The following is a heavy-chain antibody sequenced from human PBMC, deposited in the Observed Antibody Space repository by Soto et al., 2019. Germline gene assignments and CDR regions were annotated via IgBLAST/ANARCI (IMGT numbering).Heavy chain of an antibody. CDR2: ISSSSSYI. V-gene: IGHV3-21*04. CDR1: GFTFSSYS. Sequence: GGSLRLSCAASGFTFSSYSMNWVRQAPGKGLEWVSSISSSSSYIYYADSVKGRFTISRDNAKNSLYLQMNSLRAEDTAVYYCARDSGGYDYYYYGMDVWGQGTTVTVSS. J-gene: IGHJ6*02. CDR3: ARDSGGYDYYYYGMDV. D-gene: IGHD2-15*01.